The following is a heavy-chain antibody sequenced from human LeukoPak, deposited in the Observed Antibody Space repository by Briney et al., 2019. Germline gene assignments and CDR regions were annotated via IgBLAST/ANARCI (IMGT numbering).Heavy chain of an antibody. CDR1: GGSISSYY. Sequence: SETLSLTCTVSGGSISSYYWSWIRQPPGKGLEWIGYIYYSGSTNYNPSLKSRVTISVDTSKNQFSLKLSSVTAADTAVYYCAGAHSPFPPIGYWGQGTLVTVSS. J-gene: IGHJ4*02. CDR2: IYYSGST. V-gene: IGHV4-59*01. CDR3: AGAHSPFPPIGY.